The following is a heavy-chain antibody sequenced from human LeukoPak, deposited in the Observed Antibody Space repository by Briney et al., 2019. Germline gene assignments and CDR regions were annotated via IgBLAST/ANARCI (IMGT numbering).Heavy chain of an antibody. CDR3: ARHAITMVRGVIYYYYYGMDV. D-gene: IGHD3-10*01. Sequence: GGSLRLSCAASGFTFNSYWMHWVRQAPGKGLVWVSRINPDGSTTSYADSVKGRFTISRDNAKDTLYLQMNSLRAEDTAVYYCARHAITMVRGVIYYYYYGMDVWGQGTTVTVSS. CDR1: GFTFNSYW. V-gene: IGHV3-74*01. J-gene: IGHJ6*02. CDR2: INPDGSTT.